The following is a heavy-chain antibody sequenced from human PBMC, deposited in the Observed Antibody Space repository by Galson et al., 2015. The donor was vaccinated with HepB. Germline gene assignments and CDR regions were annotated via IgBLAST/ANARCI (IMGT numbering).Heavy chain of an antibody. V-gene: IGHV3-30-3*01. CDR1: GFTFSSYA. D-gene: IGHD5-24*01. CDR2: ISYDGSNK. J-gene: IGHJ4*02. Sequence: SLRLSCAASGFTFSSYAMHWVRQAPGKGLEWVAVISYDGSNKYYADSVKGRFTISRDNSKNTLYLQMNSLRAEDTAVYYCARDISDGYNYYFDYWGQGTLVTVSS. CDR3: ARDISDGYNYYFDY.